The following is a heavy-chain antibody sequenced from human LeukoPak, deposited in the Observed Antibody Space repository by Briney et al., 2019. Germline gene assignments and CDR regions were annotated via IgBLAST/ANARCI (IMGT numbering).Heavy chain of an antibody. D-gene: IGHD3-3*01. J-gene: IGHJ4*02. V-gene: IGHV3-21*01. CDR3: ARGVDFWSGYYNEGFDY. CDR1: GFTFSSYS. CDR2: ISSSSSYI. Sequence: GGSLRLSCAASGFTFSSYSMNWVRQAPGKGLEWVSSISSSSSYIYYADSVKGRFTISRDNAKNSLYLQMNSLRAEGTAVYYCARGVDFWSGYYNEGFDYWGQGTLVTVSS.